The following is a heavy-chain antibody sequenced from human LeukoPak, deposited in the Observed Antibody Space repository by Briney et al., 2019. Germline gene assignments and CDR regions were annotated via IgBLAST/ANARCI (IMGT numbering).Heavy chain of an antibody. Sequence: SETLSLTCTVSGGSISSYYWSWIRQPPGKGLEWIGYIYYSGSTNYNPSLKSRVTISVDTSKNQFSLKLSSVTAADTAVYYCARASGWYYFDYWGQGTLVTVSS. J-gene: IGHJ4*02. V-gene: IGHV4-59*01. D-gene: IGHD6-19*01. CDR1: GGSISSYY. CDR3: ARASGWYYFDY. CDR2: IYYSGST.